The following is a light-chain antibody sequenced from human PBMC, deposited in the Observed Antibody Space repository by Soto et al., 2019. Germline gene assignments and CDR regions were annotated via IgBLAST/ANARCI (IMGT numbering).Light chain of an antibody. CDR1: SSNIGAGYD. V-gene: IGLV1-40*01. CDR3: QSYDSTLSARDV. Sequence: QSVLTQPPSVSGAPGQRVTISCTGSSSNIGAGYDVHWYQQRPGTAPKLLIFGNINRPSGVPDRFSGSKSGTSASLAITGLQAEDECDYYCQSYDSTLSARDVFGTGTKLTVL. CDR2: GNI. J-gene: IGLJ1*01.